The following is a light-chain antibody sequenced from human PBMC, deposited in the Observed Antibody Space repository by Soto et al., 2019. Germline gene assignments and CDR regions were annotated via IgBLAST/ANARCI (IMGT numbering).Light chain of an antibody. CDR3: SSYTSSSTLA. CDR2: DVT. J-gene: IGLJ1*01. Sequence: QPVLTQPAFVSGSPGQSITISCTGTNSDVGGYNFVSWYQQHPGKVPKLMIYDVTNRPSGVSNRFSGSKSGNTASLTISGLQAEDEADYYCSSYTSSSTLAFGTGTKLTVL. CDR1: NSDVGGYNF. V-gene: IGLV2-14*01.